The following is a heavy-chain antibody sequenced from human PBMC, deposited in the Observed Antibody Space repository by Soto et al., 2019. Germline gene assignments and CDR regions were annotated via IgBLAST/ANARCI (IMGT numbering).Heavy chain of an antibody. CDR3: ASANYYDSSGYYVPMADY. D-gene: IGHD3-22*01. V-gene: IGHV3-23*01. Sequence: PGGSLRLSCAASGLTFSSYSMSWVRRDPGKGLEWVSAISGSGGSTYYADSVKGRFTISRDNSKNTLYLQMNSLRAEDTAVYYCASANYYDSSGYYVPMADYWGQGTLVTVSS. J-gene: IGHJ4*02. CDR1: GLTFSSYS. CDR2: ISGSGGST.